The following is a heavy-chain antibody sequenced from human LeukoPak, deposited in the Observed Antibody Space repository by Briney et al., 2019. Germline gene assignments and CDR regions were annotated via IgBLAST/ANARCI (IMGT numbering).Heavy chain of an antibody. CDR1: GYTFTAYY. CDR2: INPKSGGT. V-gene: IGHV1-2*02. Sequence: ASVKVSCKASGYTFTAYYLQWVRLAPGQGLEWMGWINPKSGGTEYAQRIQGRVTMTRDTSISTAYMELSRLRSDDTAVYYCARDHCSASSCYEDYYNGLDVWGQGTTVTVSS. J-gene: IGHJ6*02. D-gene: IGHD2-2*01. CDR3: ARDHCSASSCYEDYYNGLDV.